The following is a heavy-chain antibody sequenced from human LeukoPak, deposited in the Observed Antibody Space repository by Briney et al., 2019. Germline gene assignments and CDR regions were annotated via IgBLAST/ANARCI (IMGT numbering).Heavy chain of an antibody. D-gene: IGHD1-26*01. Sequence: PSETLSLTRTVSGGSISSGGYYWSWIRQHPGKGLEWIGYIYYSGSTYYNPSLKSRVTISVDTSKNQFSLKLSSVTAADTAVYYCARGGSGSYYTHDYWGQGTLVTVSS. V-gene: IGHV4-31*03. CDR2: IYYSGST. CDR1: GGSISSGGYY. CDR3: ARGGSGSYYTHDY. J-gene: IGHJ4*02.